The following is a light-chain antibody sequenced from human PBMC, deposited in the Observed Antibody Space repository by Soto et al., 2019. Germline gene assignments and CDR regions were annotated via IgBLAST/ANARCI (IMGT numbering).Light chain of an antibody. CDR1: QSVNSN. CDR2: GAS. J-gene: IGKJ1*01. CDR3: QQYNDWWT. Sequence: EIVMTQSPATLSVSPGERATLSCRASQSVNSNLAWYQQKPGQAPRLLIYGASTRATGIPARFSGSGSETEFTLTISSLQSEDFEGYYCQQYNDWWTFGQGTKVEIK. V-gene: IGKV3-15*01.